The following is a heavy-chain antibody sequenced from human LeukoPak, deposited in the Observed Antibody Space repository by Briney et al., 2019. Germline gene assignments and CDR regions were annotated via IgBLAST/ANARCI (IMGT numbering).Heavy chain of an antibody. J-gene: IGHJ4*02. Sequence: GASVKVSCKASGYTFTSYGISWVRQAPGQGLEWMGWISAYNGNTNYAQKFQGRVTITADESTSTAYMELSSLRSEDTAVYYCARNGAAWFGEFHAYTAFDYWGQGTLVTVSS. V-gene: IGHV1-18*01. CDR3: ARNGAAWFGEFHAYTAFDY. D-gene: IGHD3-10*01. CDR1: GYTFTSYG. CDR2: ISAYNGNT.